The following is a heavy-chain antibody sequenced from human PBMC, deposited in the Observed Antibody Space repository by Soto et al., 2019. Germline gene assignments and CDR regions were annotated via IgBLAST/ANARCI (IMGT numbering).Heavy chain of an antibody. Sequence: QVQVVQSGAEVKKPGASVKVSCKASGYTFTSYVIHWVRQAPGQRPEWMGWINAGNGNTAYSQKFQDRVTITRDTSASTAYMELRSLRSEDTAAYYCARDRNPYYYDKSGFYYGDYWGQGTLVTVSS. D-gene: IGHD3-22*01. J-gene: IGHJ4*02. V-gene: IGHV1-3*01. CDR3: ARDRNPYYYDKSGFYYGDY. CDR1: GYTFTSYV. CDR2: INAGNGNT.